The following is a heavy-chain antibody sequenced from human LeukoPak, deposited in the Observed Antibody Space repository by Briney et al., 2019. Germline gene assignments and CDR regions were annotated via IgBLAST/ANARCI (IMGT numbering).Heavy chain of an antibody. CDR2: ISYDGSNK. J-gene: IGHJ6*03. CDR1: GFTFSSYA. CDR3: AGGHIAVADYYYYYYMDV. D-gene: IGHD6-13*01. Sequence: PGGSLRLSCAASGFTFSSYAMSWVRQAPGKGLEWVAVISYDGSNKYYADSVKGRFTISRDNSKNTLYLQMNSLRAEDTAVYYCAGGHIAVADYYYYYYMDVWGKGTTVTVSS. V-gene: IGHV3-30*01.